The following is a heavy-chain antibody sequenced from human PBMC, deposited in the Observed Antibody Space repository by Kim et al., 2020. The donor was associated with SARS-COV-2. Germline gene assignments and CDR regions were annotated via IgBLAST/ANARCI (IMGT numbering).Heavy chain of an antibody. J-gene: IGHJ4*02. CDR2: ISSSGSTI. V-gene: IGHV3-48*03. CDR1: GFTFSSYE. Sequence: GGSLRLSCAASGFTFSSYEMNWVRQAPGKGLEWVSYISSSGSTIYYADSVKGRSTISRDNAKNSLYLQMNSLRAEDTAVYYCARDRPGLFVSPLLDYWGQGTLVTVSS. D-gene: IGHD2-21*01. CDR3: ARDRPGLFVSPLLDY.